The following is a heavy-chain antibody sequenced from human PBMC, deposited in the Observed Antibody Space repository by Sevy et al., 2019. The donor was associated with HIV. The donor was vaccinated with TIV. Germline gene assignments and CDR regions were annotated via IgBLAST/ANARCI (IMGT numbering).Heavy chain of an antibody. D-gene: IGHD3-10*01. CDR3: TSHAPYNNPGNY. CDR1: GFTFSSFG. J-gene: IGHJ4*02. V-gene: IGHV3-73*01. CDR2: IRSKTNNNAP. Sequence: GGSLRLSCTASGFTFSSFGMHWVRQASGKGLEWIGRIRSKTNNNAPSYAASVKGRFTIYRDDTKNTTDLQMNSLRMEDTDMHYCTSHAPYNNPGNYWGQGTLVTVSS.